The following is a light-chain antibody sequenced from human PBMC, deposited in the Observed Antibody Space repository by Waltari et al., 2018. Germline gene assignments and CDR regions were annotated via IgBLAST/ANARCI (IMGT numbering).Light chain of an antibody. Sequence: QSALTQPASVSGSPGQSITLSCPGTSSYVGGYKYVSWYQQYPGKAPKLVIHDVSSRPSGTSDRFSGSKSGNTASLIISGLQADDEADYYCSSYTASRLYVFGTGTKVTVL. J-gene: IGLJ1*01. CDR2: DVS. CDR1: SSYVGGYKY. CDR3: SSYTASRLYV. V-gene: IGLV2-14*03.